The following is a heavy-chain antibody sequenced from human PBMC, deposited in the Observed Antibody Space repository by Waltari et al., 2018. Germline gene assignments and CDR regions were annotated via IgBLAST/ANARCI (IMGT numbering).Heavy chain of an antibody. CDR2: LDPEDGET. D-gene: IGHD4-17*01. CDR1: GYTLTELS. Sequence: QVQLVQSGAEVKKPGASVKVSCKVSGYTLTELSMHWVRQAPGKGLERMGGLDPEDGETNYAQKYQGRVTMTEDTSTDTAYMRLSSLRSEDTAVYYCATTTVVTPHFDYWGQGTLVTVSS. CDR3: ATTTVVTPHFDY. J-gene: IGHJ4*02. V-gene: IGHV1-24*01.